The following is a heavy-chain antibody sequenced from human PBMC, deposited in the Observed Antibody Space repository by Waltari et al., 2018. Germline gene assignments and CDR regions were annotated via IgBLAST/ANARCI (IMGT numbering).Heavy chain of an antibody. CDR3: ARARRDGYNYGVVDY. J-gene: IGHJ4*02. CDR2: INPNSGGT. D-gene: IGHD5-12*01. CDR1: GYTFTGYY. Sequence: QVQLVQSGAEVKKPGASVKVSCKASGYTFTGYYMHWVRQAPGQGLEWMGLINPNSGGTNYAMKFQGRVTMTRDTSISTAYMELSRLRSDDTAVYYCARARRDGYNYGVVDYWGQGTLVTVSS. V-gene: IGHV1-2*02.